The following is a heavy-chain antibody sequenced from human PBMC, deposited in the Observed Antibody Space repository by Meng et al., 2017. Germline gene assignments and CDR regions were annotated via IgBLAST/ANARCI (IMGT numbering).Heavy chain of an antibody. V-gene: IGHV3-66*02. CDR3: ARGPRYSSSWYDAYDI. CDR1: GFTVSSNY. D-gene: IGHD6-13*01. Sequence: GESLKISCAASGFTVSSNYMSWVRQAPGKGLEWVSVIYSSSSTYYADSVKGRFTISRDNSKNTMYLQMKSLRAEDTAVYYCARGPRYSSSWYDAYDIWGQGTMVTVSS. CDR2: IYSSSST. J-gene: IGHJ3*02.